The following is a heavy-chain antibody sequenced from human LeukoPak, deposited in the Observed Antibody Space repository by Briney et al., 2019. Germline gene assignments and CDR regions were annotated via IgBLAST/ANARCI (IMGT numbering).Heavy chain of an antibody. CDR1: GGSISSHY. Sequence: SETLSLTCTVSGGSISSHYWSWIRQPPGKGLEWIGYIYYSGSTNYNPSLKSRVTISVDTSKNQFSLKLSSVTAADTAVYYCARNSYDFWSGYPPQGSWFDPWGQGTLVTVSS. V-gene: IGHV4-59*11. CDR3: ARNSYDFWSGYPPQGSWFDP. CDR2: IYYSGST. J-gene: IGHJ5*02. D-gene: IGHD3-3*01.